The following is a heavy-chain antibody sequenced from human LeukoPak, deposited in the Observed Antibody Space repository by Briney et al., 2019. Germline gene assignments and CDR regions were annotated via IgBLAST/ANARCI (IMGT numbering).Heavy chain of an antibody. CDR3: ANAGCSGGSCYSWNYYYYYMDV. CDR2: INPSGGST. D-gene: IGHD2-15*01. CDR1: GYTFTSYY. V-gene: IGHV1-46*01. J-gene: IGHJ6*03. Sequence: ASVKVSCKASGYTFTSYYMHWVRQAPGQGLEWMGIINPSGGSTSYAQKFQGRVTMTRDTSTSTVYMELSSLRSEDTAVYYCANAGCSGGSCYSWNYYYYYMDVWGKGTTVTISS.